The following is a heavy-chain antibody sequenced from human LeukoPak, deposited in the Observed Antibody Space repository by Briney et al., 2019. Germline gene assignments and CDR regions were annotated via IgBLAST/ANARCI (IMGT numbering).Heavy chain of an antibody. J-gene: IGHJ4*02. CDR3: VRRGDASSGWGDHDF. CDR2: IGGSGDKT. CDR1: GFTFNRNA. Sequence: SGGALRLSCAASGFTFNRNAISWVRPAPGKGLEWVSTIGGSGDKTFYADSVKGPFTISRDNSKNMVHLQMNSLTGEDTALYYCVRRGDASSGWGDHDFWGQGALVTASS. V-gene: IGHV3-23*01. D-gene: IGHD6-19*01.